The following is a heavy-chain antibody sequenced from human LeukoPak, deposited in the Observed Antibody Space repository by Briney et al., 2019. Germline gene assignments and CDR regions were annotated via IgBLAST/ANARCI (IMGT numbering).Heavy chain of an antibody. Sequence: PGGSLRLSCTASGFTFSSYWMSWVRQAPGKGLEWVANIKQDGSEKYYVDSVKGRFTISRDNAKNSLYLQMNSLRAEDTAVYYCARGGDYDSSGYDWFDPWGQGTLVTVSS. CDR1: GFTFSSYW. J-gene: IGHJ5*02. CDR3: ARGGDYDSSGYDWFDP. V-gene: IGHV3-7*01. CDR2: IKQDGSEK. D-gene: IGHD3-22*01.